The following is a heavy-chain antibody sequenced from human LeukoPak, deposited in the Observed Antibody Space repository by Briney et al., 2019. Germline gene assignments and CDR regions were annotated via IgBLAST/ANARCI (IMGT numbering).Heavy chain of an antibody. CDR2: ISSNGGST. D-gene: IGHD5-18*01. J-gene: IGHJ6*04. Sequence: PGGSLRLSCSASGFTFSSYAMHWVRQAPGKGLEYVSAISSNGGSTYYADSVKGRFTISRDNSKNTLYLQMSSLRAEDTAVYYCVRSDTAGEGYYYYYYGMDVWGKGTTVTVSS. V-gene: IGHV3-64D*06. CDR3: VRSDTAGEGYYYYYYGMDV. CDR1: GFTFSSYA.